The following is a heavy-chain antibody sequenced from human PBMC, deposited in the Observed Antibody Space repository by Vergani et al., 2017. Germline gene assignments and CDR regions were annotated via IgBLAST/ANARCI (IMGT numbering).Heavy chain of an antibody. D-gene: IGHD3-22*01. J-gene: IGHJ6*02. CDR3: AREGGNYYGRSGYYSHYYYYYRMDV. Sequence: QVQLVQSGAEVKKPGSSVKVSCKASGGTFSSYAISWVRQAPGQGLEWMGRIIPIFGTANHAQKFQGRVTITADESTSTAYMELSSLRSEDTAVYYCAREGGNYYGRSGYYSHYYYYYRMDVWGQGTTVTVSS. CDR1: GGTFSSYA. CDR2: IIPIFGTA. V-gene: IGHV1-69*13.